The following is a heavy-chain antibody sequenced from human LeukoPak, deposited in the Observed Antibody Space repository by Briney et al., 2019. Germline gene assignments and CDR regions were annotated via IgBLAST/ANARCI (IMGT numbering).Heavy chain of an antibody. V-gene: IGHV4-34*01. D-gene: IGHD3-10*01. J-gene: IGHJ5*02. CDR2: INHSGST. CDR1: GGSFSGYY. CDR3: ARGRSSYYGSGSYEP. Sequence: SETLSLTCAVYGGSFSGYYWSWIRQPPGKGLEWIGEINHSGSTNYNPSLKSRVTISVDTSKNQFSLKRSSVTAADTAVYYCARGRSSYYGSGSYEPWGQGTLVTVSS.